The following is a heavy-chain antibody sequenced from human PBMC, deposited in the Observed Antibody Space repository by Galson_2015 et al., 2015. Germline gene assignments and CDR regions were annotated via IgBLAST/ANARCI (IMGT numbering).Heavy chain of an antibody. D-gene: IGHD2-2*01. J-gene: IGHJ6*03. CDR2: TYYRSKWYN. CDR3: TRFPDKYQRSAGYYYYYMDV. CDR1: GDSVSSNSAA. V-gene: IGHV6-1*01. Sequence: CAISGDSVSSNSAAWNWIRQSPSRGLEWLGRTYYRSKWYNDYAVSVKSRITINPDTSKNQFSLQLNSVTPEDTAVYYCTRFPDKYQRSAGYYYYYMDVWGKGTTVTVSS.